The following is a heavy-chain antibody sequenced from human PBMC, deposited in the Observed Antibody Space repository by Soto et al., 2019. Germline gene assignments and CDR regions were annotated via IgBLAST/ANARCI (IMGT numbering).Heavy chain of an antibody. D-gene: IGHD5-12*01. CDR2: ISYDGSNK. CDR1: GFTFSSYG. J-gene: IGHJ4*02. V-gene: IGHV3-30*18. Sequence: GGSLRLSCAASGFTFSSYGMHWVRQAPGKGLEWVAVISYDGSNKYYADSVKGRFTISRDNSKNTLYLQMNSLGAEDTAVYYCAKGAFGYGDYWGQGTLVTVSS. CDR3: AKGAFGYGDY.